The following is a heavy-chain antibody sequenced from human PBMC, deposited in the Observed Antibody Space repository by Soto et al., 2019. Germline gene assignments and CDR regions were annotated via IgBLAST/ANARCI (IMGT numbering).Heavy chain of an antibody. J-gene: IGHJ5*02. V-gene: IGHV1-69*01. Sequence: QVQLVQSGAGVRKPGSSVKVSSKASGGTSRSYAISGVGQAPGQGLEWRGGIIPIFGTANYAQKFQGRVTITADESTSTAYMELSSLRSEDTAVYYCARGTGIAAAGHIGVDPWGQGTLVTVSS. CDR3: ARGTGIAAAGHIGVDP. CDR2: IIPIFGTA. CDR1: GGTSRSYA. D-gene: IGHD6-13*01.